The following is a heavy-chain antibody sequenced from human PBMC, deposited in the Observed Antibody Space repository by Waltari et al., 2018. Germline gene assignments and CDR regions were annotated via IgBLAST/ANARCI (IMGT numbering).Heavy chain of an antibody. D-gene: IGHD1-26*01. Sequence: EVQLVESGGGLSQTGGSLRASCGASGLPFSSYDMMCVRQAPGKGLESVSYISSGITIYYADSVKGRFTISRDNARNSLFLQMTSLRVEDTAVYYCARRGGIVTPLDVWGKGTTVTVSS. J-gene: IGHJ6*03. V-gene: IGHV3-48*03. CDR2: ISSGITI. CDR3: ARRGGIVTPLDV. CDR1: GLPFSSYD.